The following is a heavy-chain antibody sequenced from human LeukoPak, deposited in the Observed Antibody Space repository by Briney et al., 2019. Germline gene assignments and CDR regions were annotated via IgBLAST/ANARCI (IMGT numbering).Heavy chain of an antibody. CDR2: ISYGGGA. D-gene: IGHD3-16*01. CDR3: ARDLGHN. Sequence: SETLSLTCTVSGASISTYYWSWIRQPPREGLEWIGDISYGGGANYNPSLKSRVAMSIDTSKNLLSLKLNSVTAADTAVYYCARDLGHNWGQGALVTVSS. V-gene: IGHV4-59*01. J-gene: IGHJ4*02. CDR1: GASISTYY.